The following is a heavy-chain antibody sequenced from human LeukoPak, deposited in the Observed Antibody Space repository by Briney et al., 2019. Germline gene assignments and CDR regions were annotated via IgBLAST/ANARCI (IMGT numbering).Heavy chain of an antibody. Sequence: SETLSLTCAVYGGSFRGYYWSWIRQPPGKGLEWIGEINHGGSTNYNPSLKSRVTISVDTSKNQFSLKLSSVTAADTAVYYCARGVSSSWYDPIYYFDYWGQGTLVTVSS. CDR1: GGSFRGYY. CDR2: INHGGST. V-gene: IGHV4-34*01. J-gene: IGHJ4*02. D-gene: IGHD6-13*01. CDR3: ARGVSSSWYDPIYYFDY.